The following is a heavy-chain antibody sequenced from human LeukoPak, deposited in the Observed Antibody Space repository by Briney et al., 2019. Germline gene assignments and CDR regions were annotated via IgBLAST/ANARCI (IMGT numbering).Heavy chain of an antibody. V-gene: IGHV1-18*04. D-gene: IGHD6-19*01. CDR2: ISAHNGDT. Sequence: GASVKVSCKASGYTFTGYYMHWVRQAPGQGLEWMGWISAHNGDTNYAQKLQGRVTMTTDTSTSTAYMELKSLRSDDTAVYYCARGGSGWCIDNWGQGTLVTVSS. CDR1: GYTFTGYY. J-gene: IGHJ4*02. CDR3: ARGGSGWCIDN.